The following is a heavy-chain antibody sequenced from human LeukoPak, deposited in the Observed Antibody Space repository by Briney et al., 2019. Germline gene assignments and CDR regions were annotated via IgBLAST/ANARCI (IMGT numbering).Heavy chain of an antibody. CDR2: IGASGGGT. J-gene: IGHJ4*02. D-gene: IGHD6-19*01. V-gene: IGHV3-23*01. CDR3: ASSSSGWYTFDY. Sequence: GESLKISCAASGFTFSSYAMSWVRQAPGKGLEWISVIGASGGGTFYADSVKGRFTISRDNSKSTLYLQMNSLRAEDTAVYYCASSSSGWYTFDYWGQGTLVTVSS. CDR1: GFTFSSYA.